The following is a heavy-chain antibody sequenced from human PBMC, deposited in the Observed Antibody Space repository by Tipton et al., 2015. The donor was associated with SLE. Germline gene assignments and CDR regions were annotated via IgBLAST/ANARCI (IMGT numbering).Heavy chain of an antibody. CDR2: ISSSGSTI. CDR3: ARDTGYCTNGVCYYYYGMDV. CDR1: GFTFSSYW. D-gene: IGHD2-8*01. J-gene: IGHJ6*02. V-gene: IGHV3-11*01. Sequence: AVSGFTFSSYWMSWVRQAPGKGLEWVSYISSSGSTIYYADSVKGRFTISRDNAKNSLYLQMNSLRAEDTAVYYCARDTGYCTNGVCYYYYGMDVWGQGP.